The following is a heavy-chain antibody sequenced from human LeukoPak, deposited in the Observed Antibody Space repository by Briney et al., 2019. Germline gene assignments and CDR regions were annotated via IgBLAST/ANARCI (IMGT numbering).Heavy chain of an antibody. Sequence: SETLSLTCTVSGGSISNTYYWGWIRQPPGRGLEWIGIIYYSGSTYYNPSLKSRVTISVATSKDQFSLKLSSVTAADTAVYYCARQYCTSTTCWGYFDYWGQGTLVTVSS. D-gene: IGHD2-2*01. CDR2: IYYSGST. V-gene: IGHV4-39*01. CDR3: ARQYCTSTTCWGYFDY. J-gene: IGHJ4*02. CDR1: GGSISNTYY.